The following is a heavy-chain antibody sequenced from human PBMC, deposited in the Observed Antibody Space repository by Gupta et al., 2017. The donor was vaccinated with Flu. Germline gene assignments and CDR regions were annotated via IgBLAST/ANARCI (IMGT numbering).Heavy chain of an antibody. J-gene: IGHJ5*02. CDR2: INQSGTT. CDR3: ARLLPSMNMVTA. CDR1: SGYY. Sequence: SGYYWGWVRQPTGKGLEWVGEINQSGTTHYNPSLKGRVTMSVDSSKTQLYLKLTSVTAADTAVYYCARLLPSMNMVTAWGQGTLVTVSS. V-gene: IGHV4-34*01. D-gene: IGHD2-21*02.